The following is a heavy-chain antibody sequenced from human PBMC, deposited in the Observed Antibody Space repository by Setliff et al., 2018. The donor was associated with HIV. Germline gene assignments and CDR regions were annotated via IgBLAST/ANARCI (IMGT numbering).Heavy chain of an antibody. CDR1: GYTSTSFS. J-gene: IGHJ6*02. CDR3: ASPSFGDVDYYYGMDV. D-gene: IGHD3-10*01. V-gene: IGHV1-46*01. Sequence: GASVKVSCKASGYTSTSFSLHWVRQAPGQGLEWMGIINPSGDVIRYAQKFQGRVTRTRDTSTSTVYMDLSSLRSEDTAVYYCASPSFGDVDYYYGMDVWGQGTTVTVSS. CDR2: INPSGDVI.